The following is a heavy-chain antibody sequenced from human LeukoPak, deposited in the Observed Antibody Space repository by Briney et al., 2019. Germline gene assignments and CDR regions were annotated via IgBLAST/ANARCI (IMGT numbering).Heavy chain of an antibody. J-gene: IGHJ5*02. CDR3: ARWRHCSGGSCYKKSWFDP. Sequence: SETLSLTCIVSGGSISSYDWSWIRQPPGKGLEWIGEINHSGSTNYNPSLKSRVTISVDTTKNQFSLKLSSVTAADTAVYYCARWRHCSGGSCYKKSWFDPWGQGTLVTVSS. CDR2: INHSGST. CDR1: GGSISSYD. D-gene: IGHD2-15*01. V-gene: IGHV4-34*01.